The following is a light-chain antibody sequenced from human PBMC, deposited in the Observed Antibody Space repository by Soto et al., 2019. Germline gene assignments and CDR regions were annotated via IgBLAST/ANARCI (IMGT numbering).Light chain of an antibody. J-gene: IGLJ1*01. CDR1: KNDIGVYDF. CDR3: KSYAGSNPYV. V-gene: IGLV2-8*01. Sequence: QSALTQPPSASGSPGQSVTISCSGTKNDIGVYDFVSWYQHHPGKAPRLIIYEVVQRPSGVPDRFSGSKSGNTASLTVSGLKAADEADYFCKSYAGSNPYVFGSGTKLTV. CDR2: EVV.